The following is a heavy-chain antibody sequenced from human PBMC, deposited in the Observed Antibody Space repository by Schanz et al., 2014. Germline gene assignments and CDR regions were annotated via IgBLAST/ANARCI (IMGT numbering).Heavy chain of an antibody. V-gene: IGHV3-33*01. J-gene: IGHJ4*02. D-gene: IGHD1-1*01. CDR1: GFSLNTYG. Sequence: VQLLESGGGLVQPGGSLILSCSVSGFSLNTYGIHWFRQPAGKGLEWVAVIWNNGVTKYYADSVKGRFTVSRDSGQNSLYLQMNSLRAGDTAVYYCARGTDWNLHYWGQGALVTVSS. CDR2: IWNNGVTK. CDR3: ARGTDWNLHY.